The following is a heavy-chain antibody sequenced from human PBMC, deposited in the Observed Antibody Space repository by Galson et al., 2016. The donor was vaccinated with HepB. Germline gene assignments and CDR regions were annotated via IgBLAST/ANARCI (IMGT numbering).Heavy chain of an antibody. CDR1: GGSISSYY. CDR2: IYYNGVT. V-gene: IGHV4-59*01. Sequence: ETLSLTCTASGGSISSYYWSWVRQPPGKGLEWVAYIYYNGVTKSNPSLKSRVSMSVDTSKTQFSLKLTSVTAADTAVYYCASGSDSSPTPMSHLLSIVYSPIWFDPWGQGTLVTVSS. J-gene: IGHJ5*02. CDR3: ASGSDSSPTPMSHLLSIVYSPIWFDP. D-gene: IGHD6-13*01.